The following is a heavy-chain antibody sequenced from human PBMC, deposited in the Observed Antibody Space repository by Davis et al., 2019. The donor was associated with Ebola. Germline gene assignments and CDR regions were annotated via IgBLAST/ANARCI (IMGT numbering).Heavy chain of an antibody. CDR3: VGGYNFDY. Sequence: GSLRLSCTVSNDSIKNNYWIWIRQPPGKGLEWVGYLYYSQGTNYNPSLKSRVTISGDTSKNQVSLKLTSVTAADTANYFCVGGYNFDYWGQGALVIVSS. CDR1: NDSIKNNY. V-gene: IGHV4-59*01. D-gene: IGHD5-24*01. CDR2: LYYSQGT. J-gene: IGHJ4*02.